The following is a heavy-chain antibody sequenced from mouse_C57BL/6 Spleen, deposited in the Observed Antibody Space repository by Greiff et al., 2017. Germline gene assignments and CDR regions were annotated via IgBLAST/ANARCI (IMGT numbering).Heavy chain of an antibody. CDR1: GFTFSSYA. CDR2: ISSGGDYI. D-gene: IGHD2-5*01. V-gene: IGHV5-9-1*02. CDR3: TRGLYSNYPYWYFDV. Sequence: EVKVVESGEGLVKPGGSLKLSCAASGFTFSSYAMSWVRQTPEKRLEWVAYISSGGDYIYYADTVKGRFTISRDNARNTLYLQMSSLKSEDTAMYYCTRGLYSNYPYWYFDVWGTGTTVTVSS. J-gene: IGHJ1*03.